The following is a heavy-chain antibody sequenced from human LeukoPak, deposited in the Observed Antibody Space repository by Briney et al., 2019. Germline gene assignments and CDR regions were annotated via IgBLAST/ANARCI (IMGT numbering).Heavy chain of an antibody. Sequence: ASVKVSCKASGYTFTNYYMHWVRQAPGQGLEWMGIINPSSDTTNYAQKFHARVTMTRDMSTSTVYMELSSLRSEDTAVYYCARAERKRRDIVLMVYAISSDYWGQGTLVTVSS. CDR2: INPSSDTT. J-gene: IGHJ4*02. D-gene: IGHD2-8*01. CDR1: GYTFTNYY. CDR3: ARAERKRRDIVLMVYAISSDY. V-gene: IGHV1-46*01.